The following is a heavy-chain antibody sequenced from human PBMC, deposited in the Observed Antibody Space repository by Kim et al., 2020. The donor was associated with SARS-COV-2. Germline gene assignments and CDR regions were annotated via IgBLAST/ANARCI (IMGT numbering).Heavy chain of an antibody. CDR2: INPSDGSI. V-gene: IGHV1-46*01. CDR3: ARDASPLDY. J-gene: IGHJ4*02. Sequence: ASVKVSCKASGYTFTNSYMHWVRQAPGQGLEWMGIINPSDGSIRYAQKFQGRVTMTRDTSTTTVYMELSSLRSEDTALYYCARDASPLDYWGQGTLVTVSS. CDR1: GYTFTNSY.